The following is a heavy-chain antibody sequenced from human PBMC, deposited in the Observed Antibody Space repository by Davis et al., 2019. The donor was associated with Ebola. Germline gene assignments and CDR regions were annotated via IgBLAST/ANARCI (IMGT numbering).Heavy chain of an antibody. D-gene: IGHD6-19*01. Sequence: HTGGSLRLSCAASGFTFSNHWMHWVRQAPGEGLVWVSRIHSYGTTTAYADSVKGRFTISRDNAMNTLYLQMNSLRVEDTAVYYCARGGQWLFYWGQGTLVTVSS. CDR1: GFTFSNHW. CDR2: IHSYGTTT. CDR3: ARGGQWLFY. J-gene: IGHJ4*02. V-gene: IGHV3-74*01.